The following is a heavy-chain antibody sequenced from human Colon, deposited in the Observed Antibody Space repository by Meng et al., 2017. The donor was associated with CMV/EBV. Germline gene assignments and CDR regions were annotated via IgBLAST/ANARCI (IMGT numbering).Heavy chain of an antibody. CDR3: ARDPFIKAFDI. Sequence: SCKASGHTFSNYWMTWLRQAPGRGLELVAHIKEDGSEKYFVGSVKGRFTISRDNAKNSLYLQMNSLRAEDTAVYYCARDPFIKAFDIWGQGTMVTVSS. CDR2: IKEDGSEK. J-gene: IGHJ3*02. V-gene: IGHV3-7*01. CDR1: GHTFSNYW.